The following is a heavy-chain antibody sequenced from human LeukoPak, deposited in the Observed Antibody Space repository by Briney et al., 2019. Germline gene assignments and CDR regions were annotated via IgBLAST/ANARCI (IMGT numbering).Heavy chain of an antibody. D-gene: IGHD5-18*01. Sequence: SVKVSCKASGGTFSSYAISWVRQAPGQGLEWKGGIIPIFGTANYAQKFQGRVTITTDESTSTAYMELSSLRSEDTAVYYCASKDRGYSYGSYYYYYYMDVWGKGTTVTVSS. CDR2: IIPIFGTA. CDR1: GGTFSSYA. V-gene: IGHV1-69*05. CDR3: ASKDRGYSYGSYYYYYYMDV. J-gene: IGHJ6*03.